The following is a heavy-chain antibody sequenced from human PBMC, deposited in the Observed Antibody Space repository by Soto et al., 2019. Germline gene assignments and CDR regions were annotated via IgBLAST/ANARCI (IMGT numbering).Heavy chain of an antibody. CDR1: GFDFGSYS. V-gene: IGHV3-21*04. CDR3: VKETEAAAYVETSPFDC. CDR2: VSSSSSYI. D-gene: IGHD6-25*01. Sequence: GGSLRLSCAASGFDFGSYSMNWVRQGPGKGLERVSSVSSSSSYIYYADSVKGRFTVSRDNAKNSLYLHMNSLRAEDTARYYCVKETEAAAYVETSPFDCWGKGTLVTLCS. J-gene: IGHJ4*02.